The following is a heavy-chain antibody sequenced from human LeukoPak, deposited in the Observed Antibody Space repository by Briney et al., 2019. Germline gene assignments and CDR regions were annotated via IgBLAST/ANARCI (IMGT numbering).Heavy chain of an antibody. Sequence: ASVKVSCKASGYTFTSYDINWVRQATGQGLERMGWMNPNSGNTGYAQKLQGRVTMTRNTSISTAYMELSSLRSEDTAVYYCARVTMVRGVIGKYNWFDPWGQGTLVTVSS. CDR2: MNPNSGNT. V-gene: IGHV1-8*01. J-gene: IGHJ5*02. D-gene: IGHD3-10*01. CDR3: ARVTMVRGVIGKYNWFDP. CDR1: GYTFTSYD.